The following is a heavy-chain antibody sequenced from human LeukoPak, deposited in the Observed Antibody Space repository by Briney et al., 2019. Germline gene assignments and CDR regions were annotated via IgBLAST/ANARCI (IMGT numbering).Heavy chain of an antibody. V-gene: IGHV4-34*01. Sequence: SETLSLTCAVYGGSFSGYYWSWIRQPPGKGLEWIGEINHSGSTNYNPSLKSRVTISVDTSKNQFSLKLSSVTAADTAVYYCARGLGAAAGIDPWGQGTLVTVSS. D-gene: IGHD6-13*01. CDR1: GGSFSGYY. CDR2: INHSGST. J-gene: IGHJ5*02. CDR3: ARGLGAAAGIDP.